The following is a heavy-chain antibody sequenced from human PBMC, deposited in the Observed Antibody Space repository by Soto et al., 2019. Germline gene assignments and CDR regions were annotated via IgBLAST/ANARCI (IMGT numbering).Heavy chain of an antibody. CDR1: GYTFTSYG. J-gene: IGHJ6*03. Sequence: VASVKVSCKASGYTFTSYGISWVRQAPGQGLEWMGWISAYNGNTNYAQKLQGRVTMTTDTSTSTAYMELRSLRSDDTAVYYCAREYYDFWSGYLAYYYMDVWGKGTTVTVSS. V-gene: IGHV1-18*01. CDR3: AREYYDFWSGYLAYYYMDV. D-gene: IGHD3-3*01. CDR2: ISAYNGNT.